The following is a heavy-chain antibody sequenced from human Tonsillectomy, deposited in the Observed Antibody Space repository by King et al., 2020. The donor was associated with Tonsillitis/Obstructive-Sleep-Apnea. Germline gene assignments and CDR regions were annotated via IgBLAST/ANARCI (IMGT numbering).Heavy chain of an antibody. CDR1: GFTFSSYA. V-gene: IGHV3-23*04. CDR3: AKGGGYDFWSGYYMDV. D-gene: IGHD3-3*01. J-gene: IGHJ6*03. CDR2: ISGSGGST. Sequence: VQLVESGGGLVQPGGSLRLSCAASGFTFSSYAMSWVRQAPGKGLEWVSAISGSGGSTYYADSVKGRFTISRDNSKNTLYLQMNSLRAEDTAVYYCAKGGGYDFWSGYYMDVWGKGTTVTVSS.